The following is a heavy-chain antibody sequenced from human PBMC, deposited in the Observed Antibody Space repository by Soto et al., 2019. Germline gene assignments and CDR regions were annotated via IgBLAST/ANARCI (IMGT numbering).Heavy chain of an antibody. V-gene: IGHV3-13*04. J-gene: IGHJ4*02. CDR2: IGTAGDT. CDR3: VTGDFDY. D-gene: IGHD7-27*01. CDR1: GFTFTTYD. Sequence: EVQLVESGGGLVQPGGSLRLSCAASGFTFTTYDMHWVRQVTGKGLEWVSAIGTAGDTYYQGSVKGRFTISRENAKNSLYLQMNSLRAGDTAVYYCVTGDFDYWGQGTLVTVSS.